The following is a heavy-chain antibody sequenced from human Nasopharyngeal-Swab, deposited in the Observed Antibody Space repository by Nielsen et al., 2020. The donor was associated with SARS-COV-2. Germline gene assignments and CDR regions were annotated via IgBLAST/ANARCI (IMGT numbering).Heavy chain of an antibody. CDR1: GFTFSGST. D-gene: IGHD1-26*01. V-gene: IGHV3-73*01. CDR3: ARVNPVSGSYYDAFDI. CDR2: IRSKADNYAT. J-gene: IGHJ3*02. Sequence: GESLKISCAASGFTFSGSTMHWVRQASGKGLEWVGRIRSKADNYATAYAASVKGRFIISRDDSKNTAYLQMNSLKTEGTAVYYCARVNPVSGSYYDAFDIWGQGAMVTVSS.